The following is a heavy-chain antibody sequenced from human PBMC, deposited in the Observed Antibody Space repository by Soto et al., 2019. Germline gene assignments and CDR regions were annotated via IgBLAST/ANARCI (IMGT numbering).Heavy chain of an antibody. CDR1: GFTFSSYV. J-gene: IGHJ6*02. CDR3: ARAGCDGGSCYTLVGLRYGMDV. D-gene: IGHD2-15*01. CDR2: ISYDGRNK. Sequence: QVQLVESEGGVVQPGRSLRLSCAASGFTFSSYVMYWVRQAPGKGLEWVAVISYDGRNKHYADSVKGRFTISRDNSKNTLNLQMNSLRAEDTAVYYCARAGCDGGSCYTLVGLRYGMDVWGQGTTVTVSS. V-gene: IGHV3-30-3*01.